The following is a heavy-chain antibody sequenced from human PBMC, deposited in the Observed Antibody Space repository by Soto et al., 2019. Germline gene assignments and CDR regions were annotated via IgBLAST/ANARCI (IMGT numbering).Heavy chain of an antibody. CDR2: VDASGNT. Sequence: QVQLQESGPGLVKASETLSLSCTVSGHSISADYWSWIRQPAGKRLEWIGRVDASGNTNYNPSLRSSVTMSVDTSKNQFFLKVRSVTAADTAMYFCARDVGGSVVPHWFDPWGQGALVTVSS. V-gene: IGHV4-4*07. J-gene: IGHJ5*02. CDR3: ARDVGGSVVPHWFDP. D-gene: IGHD3-22*01. CDR1: GHSISADY.